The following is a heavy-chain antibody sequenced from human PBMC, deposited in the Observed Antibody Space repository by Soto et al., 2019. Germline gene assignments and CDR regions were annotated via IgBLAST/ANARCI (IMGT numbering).Heavy chain of an antibody. D-gene: IGHD3-9*01. CDR1: GYSFTSYW. J-gene: IGHJ6*02. CDR3: ARQVIARTGYYYYYYYGMDV. Sequence: PGESLKISCKGSGYSFTSYWIGWVRQMPGKGLEWMGIIYPGDSDTRYSPSFQGQVTISADKSISTAYLQWSSLKASDTAMYYCARQVIARTGYYYYYYYGMDVWGQGTTVTVSS. V-gene: IGHV5-51*01. CDR2: IYPGDSDT.